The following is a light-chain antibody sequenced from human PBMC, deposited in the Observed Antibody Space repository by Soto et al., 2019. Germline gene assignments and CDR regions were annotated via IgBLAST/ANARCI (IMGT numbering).Light chain of an antibody. CDR3: TSYTSSSTYV. V-gene: IGLV2-14*01. CDR2: DVS. Sequence: QSVLTQPASVSGFPGQSITISCTGTSSDVGDYNYVSWYQQHPGKAPKLMIYDVSNRPSGVSNRFSGSKSGNTASLTISGLQTEDEADYYCTSYTSSSTYVFGTGTKLTVL. J-gene: IGLJ1*01. CDR1: SSDVGDYNY.